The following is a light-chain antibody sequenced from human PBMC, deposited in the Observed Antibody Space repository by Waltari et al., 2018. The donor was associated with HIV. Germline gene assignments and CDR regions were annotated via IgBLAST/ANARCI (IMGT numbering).Light chain of an antibody. J-gene: IGLJ3*02. Sequence: QVVLTQSPSASASLGASVKLTCTLSTGHASYAIAWHQQQPEKGPRLLVKPNSDGSHFKGDGIPDRVSGSSSGAERYLTISSLQSEDEADYYCQTWGPGFQVFGGGTKLTVL. CDR2: PNSDGSH. CDR1: TGHASYA. CDR3: QTWGPGFQV. V-gene: IGLV4-69*01.